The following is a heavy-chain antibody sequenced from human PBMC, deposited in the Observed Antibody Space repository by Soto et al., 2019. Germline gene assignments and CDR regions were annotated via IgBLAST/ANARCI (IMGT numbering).Heavy chain of an antibody. CDR1: GFTFSSYG. V-gene: IGHV3-30*03. CDR3: VSDRGYGHASVPYS. Sequence: QAQLVESGGGVVQPGRSLRLSCAASGFTFSSYGMHWVRQAPGTGLEWVAVISYDGGLQHYADSVKGQFTISTDNSKNMVLLQMNSLRAEDTAVYYCVSDRGYGHASVPYSWGQGTLVSVSS. J-gene: IGHJ4*02. CDR2: ISYDGGLQ. D-gene: IGHD5-18*01.